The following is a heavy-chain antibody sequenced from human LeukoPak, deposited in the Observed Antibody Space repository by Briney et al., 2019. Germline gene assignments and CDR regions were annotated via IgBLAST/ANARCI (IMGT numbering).Heavy chain of an antibody. D-gene: IGHD4-17*01. J-gene: IGHJ4*02. CDR2: IRSKTNGGTT. CDR3: TRDRPDYEVADY. V-gene: IGHV3-49*04. Sequence: PGRSLRLSCTASGFTFGDYTMSWVRQAPGKGLEWVGFIRSKTNGGTTEYAASVKGRFTISRDDSKSIADLQMNSLKTGDTAVYYCTRDRPDYEVADYWGRGTLVTVSS. CDR1: GFTFGDYT.